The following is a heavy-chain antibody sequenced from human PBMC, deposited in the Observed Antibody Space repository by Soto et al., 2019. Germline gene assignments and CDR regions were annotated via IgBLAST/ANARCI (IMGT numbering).Heavy chain of an antibody. V-gene: IGHV4-39*01. D-gene: IGHD4-17*01. CDR1: GGTISSSSYY. CDR2: IYYSGST. J-gene: IGHJ4*02. CDR3: ARQGGGLYGDYLGGYFDY. Sequence: PSETLSLTCTVSGGTISSSSYYWGWIRQPPGKGLEWIGSIYYSGSTYYNPSLKSRVTISVDTSKNQFSMKLSSVTAADTAVYYCARQGGGLYGDYLGGYFDYWGQGTRVTVSS.